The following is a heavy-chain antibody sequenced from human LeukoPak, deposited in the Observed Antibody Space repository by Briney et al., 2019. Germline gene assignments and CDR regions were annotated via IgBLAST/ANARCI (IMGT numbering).Heavy chain of an antibody. D-gene: IGHD6-13*01. V-gene: IGHV3-53*01. CDR1: GFTFSSYG. J-gene: IGHJ4*02. Sequence: GGSLRLSCAASGFTFSSYGMHWVRQAPGKGLEWVSVIYSGGSTFYADSVKGRFTISRDNSKNTLYLQMNSLRAEDTAVYYCARGGESFLGIAAAGRFDYWGQGTLVTVSS. CDR2: IYSGGST. CDR3: ARGGESFLGIAAAGRFDY.